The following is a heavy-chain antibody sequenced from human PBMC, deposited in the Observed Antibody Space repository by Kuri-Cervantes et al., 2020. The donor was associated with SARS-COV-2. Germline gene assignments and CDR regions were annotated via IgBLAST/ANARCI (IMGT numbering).Heavy chain of an antibody. CDR1: GFSFSYYG. Sequence: GESLKISCAASGFSFSYYGMHWVRQAPGKGLEWVGFVRRDGSNYYYADSVKGRFTISRDNSKNSLYPEMNSLRSEDTAVYYCARIAVAAPGVPDYWGQGTRVTVSS. J-gene: IGHJ4*02. D-gene: IGHD6-19*01. CDR2: VRRDGSNY. CDR3: ARIAVAAPGVPDY. V-gene: IGHV3-30*02.